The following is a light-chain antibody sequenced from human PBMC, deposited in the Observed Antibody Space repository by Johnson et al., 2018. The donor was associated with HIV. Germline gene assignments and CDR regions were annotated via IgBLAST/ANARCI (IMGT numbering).Light chain of an antibody. V-gene: IGLV1-51*01. CDR3: ATWDRSLTIGGV. J-gene: IGLJ1*01. Sequence: QSVLTQPASVSAAPGQKVTISCSGSSSNIGNNYVSWYQQLPGTAPKVLIYDNNKRPSGIPDRFSGSKSGTSATLGITGLQTGDEADYYCATWDRSLTIGGVVGSGTKVTVL. CDR2: DNN. CDR1: SSNIGNNY.